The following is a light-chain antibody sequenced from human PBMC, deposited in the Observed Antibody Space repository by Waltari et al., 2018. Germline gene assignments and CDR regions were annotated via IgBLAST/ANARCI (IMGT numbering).Light chain of an antibody. CDR2: AAS. CDR3: QQYYSYPLIT. J-gene: IGKJ3*01. V-gene: IGKV1-8*01. CDR1: QGISSY. Sequence: AIRMTQSPSSLSASTGDRVTITCRASQGISSYLAWYQQKPGKAPKLLIYAASTLQSGVPSRFSGSGSGTDFTLTISCLQPEDFATYYCQQYYSYPLITFGPGTKVDIK.